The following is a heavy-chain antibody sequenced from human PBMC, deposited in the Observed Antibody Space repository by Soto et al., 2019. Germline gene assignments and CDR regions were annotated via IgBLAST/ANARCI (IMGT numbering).Heavy chain of an antibody. CDR1: GLTFSSYS. D-gene: IGHD5-12*01. CDR2: ISSSSSYI. J-gene: IGHJ4*02. CDR3: AKDVRPDGYWDLDY. V-gene: IGHV3-21*01. Sequence: GSLRLSCAASGLTFSSYSMNWVRQAPGKGLEWVSSISSSSSYIYYADSVKGRFTISRDNAKNSLYLQMNSLRAEDTAVYYCAKDVRPDGYWDLDYWGQGTPVTVSS.